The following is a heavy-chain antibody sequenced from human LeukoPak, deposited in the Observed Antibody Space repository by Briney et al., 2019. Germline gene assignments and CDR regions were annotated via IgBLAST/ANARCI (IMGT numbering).Heavy chain of an antibody. V-gene: IGHV3-23*01. CDR3: AKDGFYGDYVSY. D-gene: IGHD4-17*01. Sequence: GGSLRLSCAASGFTFSSYGMGWVRQAPGKGLEWVSAISGSGGSTYYADSVKGRFTISRDNSKNTLYLQMNSLRAEDTAVYYCAKDGFYGDYVSYWGQGTLVTVSS. CDR2: ISGSGGST. CDR1: GFTFSSYG. J-gene: IGHJ4*02.